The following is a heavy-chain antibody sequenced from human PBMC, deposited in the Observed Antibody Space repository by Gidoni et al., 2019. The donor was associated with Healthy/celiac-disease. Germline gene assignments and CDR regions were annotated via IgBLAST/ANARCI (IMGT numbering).Heavy chain of an antibody. CDR1: GFTFSSYA. Sequence: EVQLLESGGGLVQPVGSLILSCADSGFTFSSYAMSWVRPAPRKGLEGVSAISGSGGSTYYADSVKGRFTISRDNSKNTLYLQMNSLRAEETAVYYCGRGAENDYWGQGTLVTVSS. CDR3: GRGAENDY. J-gene: IGHJ4*02. D-gene: IGHD3-10*01. V-gene: IGHV3-23*01. CDR2: ISGSGGST.